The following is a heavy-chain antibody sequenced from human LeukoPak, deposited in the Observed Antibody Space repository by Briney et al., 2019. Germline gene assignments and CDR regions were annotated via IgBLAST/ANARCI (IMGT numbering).Heavy chain of an antibody. CDR3: AKGRQQWWTLDALDI. Sequence: QPGGSLRLSCAASGFTFSSYGMHWVRQAPGKGLEWVALISFDGGKKYYADSVKGRFTISRDNSKNTLYLQMNSLIPDDTAVYYCAKGRQQWWTLDALDIWGQGTMVTVSS. CDR1: GFTFSSYG. CDR2: ISFDGGKK. V-gene: IGHV3-30*18. D-gene: IGHD5-18*01. J-gene: IGHJ3*02.